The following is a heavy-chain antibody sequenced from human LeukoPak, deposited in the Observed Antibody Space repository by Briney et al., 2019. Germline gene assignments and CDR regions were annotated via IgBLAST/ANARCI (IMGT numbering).Heavy chain of an antibody. CDR1: GFTFDDYA. CDR2: ISWNSGSI. J-gene: IGHJ4*02. Sequence: GRSLRLSCAASGFTFDDYAMHWVRQAPGKGLEWVSGISWNSGSIGYADSVKGRFTISRDNAKNSLYLQMNSLRAEDTALYYCAKDSSYSSGQYDYWGQGTLVTVSS. V-gene: IGHV3-9*01. CDR3: AKDSSYSSGQYDY. D-gene: IGHD6-19*01.